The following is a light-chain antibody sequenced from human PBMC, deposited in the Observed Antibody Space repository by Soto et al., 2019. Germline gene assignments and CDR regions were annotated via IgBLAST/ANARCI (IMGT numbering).Light chain of an antibody. CDR1: SSDVGSYNL. Sequence: QSALTQPASVSGSPGQSITISCTGTSSDVGSYNLVSWYQQHPGKAPKLMIYEGSKRPSGVSNRFSGSKSGNTASLTISGLQAEDEADYYCSSYTSSSTRVFGGGTKLTV. CDR2: EGS. J-gene: IGLJ3*02. V-gene: IGLV2-14*02. CDR3: SSYTSSSTRV.